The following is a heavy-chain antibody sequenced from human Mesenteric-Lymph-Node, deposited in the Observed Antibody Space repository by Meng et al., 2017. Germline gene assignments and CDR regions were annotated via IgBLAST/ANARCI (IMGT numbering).Heavy chain of an antibody. V-gene: IGHV3-23*01. Sequence: GESLKISCAASGFTFSSYAMSWVRQAPGKGLEWVSAISGSGGSTYYADSVKGRFTISRDNSKNTLYLQMNSLRAEDTAVYYCAKDLGTTVTGDYYYYYGMDVWGQGTTVTVSS. CDR2: ISGSGGST. CDR1: GFTFSSYA. D-gene: IGHD4-17*01. J-gene: IGHJ6*02. CDR3: AKDLGTTVTGDYYYYYGMDV.